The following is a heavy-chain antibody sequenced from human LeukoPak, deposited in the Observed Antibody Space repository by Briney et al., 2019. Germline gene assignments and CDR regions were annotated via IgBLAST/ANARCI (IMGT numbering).Heavy chain of an antibody. CDR1: GGSISSYY. CDR3: ARGDVHGFDI. CDR2: IYYSGST. J-gene: IGHJ3*02. Sequence: SETLSLTCTVSGGSISSYYWSWIRQPPGKGLEWIGYIYYSGSTNYNPSLKSRVTISVDTSKNQFSLKVTSMTAADTAVFYCARGDVHGFDIWGQGTMVTVSS. V-gene: IGHV4-59*12. D-gene: IGHD2-21*02.